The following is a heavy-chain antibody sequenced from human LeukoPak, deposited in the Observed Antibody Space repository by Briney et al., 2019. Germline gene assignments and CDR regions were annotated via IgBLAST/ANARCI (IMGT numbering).Heavy chain of an antibody. CDR2: MYYSGNT. CDR1: GGSISSYY. J-gene: IGHJ4*02. CDR3: ARGYSAYDPPYFDY. Sequence: SETLSLTCTVSGGSISSYYWSWIRQPPGKGLEWIGYMYYSGNTKYNPSLKSRVTISGDTSKKQFSLKLSSVTAADTAVYYCARGYSAYDPPYFDYWGQGTLVTVSS. V-gene: IGHV4-59*01. D-gene: IGHD5-12*01.